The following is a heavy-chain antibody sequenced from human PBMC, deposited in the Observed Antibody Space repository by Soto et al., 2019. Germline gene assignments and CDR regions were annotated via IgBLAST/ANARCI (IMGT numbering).Heavy chain of an antibody. CDR1: GFSVRARGGG. Sequence: SGPTLVNPTQTLTLTCTVAGFSVRARGGGVGWIRQPPGKALEWLGIIYWNDDKRYSPSLKSRLTITKDTSENQVVLTMTNVDPVDTATYYCAHSPWGAAPDYWGQGTPVTVSS. CDR3: AHSPWGAAPDY. D-gene: IGHD3-16*01. J-gene: IGHJ4*02. CDR2: IYWNDDK. V-gene: IGHV2-5*01.